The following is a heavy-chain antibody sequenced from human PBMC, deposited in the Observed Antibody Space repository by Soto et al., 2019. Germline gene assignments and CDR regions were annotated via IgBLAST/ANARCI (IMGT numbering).Heavy chain of an antibody. J-gene: IGHJ4*02. CDR2: IIPILGIA. V-gene: IGHV1-69*02. CDR3: ASERRYSGYDSGDY. CDR1: GGTFSSYT. D-gene: IGHD5-12*01. Sequence: QVQLVQSGAEVKKPGSSVKVSCKASGGTFSSYTISWVRQAPGQGLEWMGRIIPILGIANYAQKFQGRVTITADKSTSTAYMELSSLRSEDTAVYYCASERRYSGYDSGDYWGQGTLVTVSS.